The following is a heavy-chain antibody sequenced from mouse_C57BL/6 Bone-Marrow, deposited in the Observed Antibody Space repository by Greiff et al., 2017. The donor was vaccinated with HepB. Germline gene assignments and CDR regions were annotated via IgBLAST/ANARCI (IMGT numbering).Heavy chain of an antibody. V-gene: IGHV14-4*01. J-gene: IGHJ3*01. CDR1: GFNIKDDY. Sequence: PLQQSGAELVRPGASVKLSCTASGFNIKDDYMHWVKQRPEQGLEWIGWIDPENGDTEYASKFQGKATITADTSSNTAYLQLSSLTSEDTAVYYCTTGGYYGYDEGFAYWGQGTLVTVSA. D-gene: IGHD2-2*01. CDR3: TTGGYYGYDEGFAY. CDR2: IDPENGDT.